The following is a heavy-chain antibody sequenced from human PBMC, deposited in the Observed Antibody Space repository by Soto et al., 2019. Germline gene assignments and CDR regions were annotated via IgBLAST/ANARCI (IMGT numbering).Heavy chain of an antibody. CDR1: GFTFSTYA. J-gene: IGHJ4*02. V-gene: IGHV3-23*01. Sequence: EVPLWESGGGLAQPGGSLRLSCAASGFTFSTYAMTWVRQAPGKGLEWVSAISASGETTYSADSVEGRFTISRDKSKNTVYLPMTSLRAEGTAVYYCGKWEEGTMVRGVIRAFDYWGQGTLVTVSS. CDR2: ISASGETT. D-gene: IGHD3-10*01. CDR3: GKWEEGTMVRGVIRAFDY.